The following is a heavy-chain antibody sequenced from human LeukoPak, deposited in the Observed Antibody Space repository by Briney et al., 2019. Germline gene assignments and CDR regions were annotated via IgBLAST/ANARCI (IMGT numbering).Heavy chain of an antibody. J-gene: IGHJ4*01. CDR2: ISYDGSNK. CDR1: AFRFSTYA. D-gene: IGHD6-19*01. Sequence: PGGSLRLSCAASAFRFSTYAMHWVRQAPGKGLEWLSIISYDGSNKYYADSVKGRFTVSRDNSKSTLYLEMNSLRAEDTAVYYCAKGIYSSGWSYFDYWGHGTLVTVSS. V-gene: IGHV3-33*06. CDR3: AKGIYSSGWSYFDY.